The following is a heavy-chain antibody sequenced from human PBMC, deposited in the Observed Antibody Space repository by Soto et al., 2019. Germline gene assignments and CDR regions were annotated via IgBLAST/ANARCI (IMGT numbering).Heavy chain of an antibody. D-gene: IGHD6-6*01. CDR2: INWNGGST. Sequence: GGSLRLSCAASGFTFDDYGMSWVRQAPGKGLEWVSGINWNGGSTGYADSVKGRFTISRDNAKNSLYLQMNSLRAEDTALYHCARSSYSSSSGWFDPWGQGTLVTVSS. CDR3: ARSSYSSSSGWFDP. V-gene: IGHV3-20*01. CDR1: GFTFDDYG. J-gene: IGHJ5*02.